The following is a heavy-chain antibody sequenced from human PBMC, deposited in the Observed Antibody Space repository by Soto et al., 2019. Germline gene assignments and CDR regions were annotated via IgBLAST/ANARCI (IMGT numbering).Heavy chain of an antibody. CDR2: IIPIFGTA. CDR1: GGTFSSYA. CDR3: ATGRGYSYGFYYYYGMDV. J-gene: IGHJ6*02. D-gene: IGHD5-18*01. V-gene: IGHV1-69*06. Sequence: SVKVSCKASGGTFSSYAISWVRQAPGQGLEWMGGIIPIFGTANYAQKFQGRVTITADKSTSTANMELSSLRSEDTDVYYVATGRGYSYGFYYYYGMDVWGQGTTVTVSS.